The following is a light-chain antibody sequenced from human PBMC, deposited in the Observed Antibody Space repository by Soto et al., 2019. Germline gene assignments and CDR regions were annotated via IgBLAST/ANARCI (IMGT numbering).Light chain of an antibody. Sequence: AIQMTQSPSSLSASVGDRVTITCRASQGIRIDLGWYQQKPGKAPKLLIYAASTLQTGVPSRFSGSGSGTDFTLTISSLQPEYFATYYCLQDYNFPWTFGQGTKVEIK. CDR2: AAS. CDR3: LQDYNFPWT. CDR1: QGIRID. J-gene: IGKJ1*01. V-gene: IGKV1-6*01.